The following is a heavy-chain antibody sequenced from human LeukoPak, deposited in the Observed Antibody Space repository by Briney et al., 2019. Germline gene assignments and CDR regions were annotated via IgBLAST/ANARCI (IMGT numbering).Heavy chain of an antibody. CDR2: INPNSGGT. D-gene: IGHD3-22*01. V-gene: IGHV1-2*02. CDR3: ASQRQGAYYDSTGYPNDAFDI. CDR1: GYTFTGYY. J-gene: IGHJ3*02. Sequence: ASVKVSFKASGYTFTGYYMHWVRQAPGQGLEWMGWINPNSGGTNYAQKFQGRVTMTRDTSISTAYMELSRLRSDDTAVYYCASQRQGAYYDSTGYPNDAFDIWGQGTMVTVSS.